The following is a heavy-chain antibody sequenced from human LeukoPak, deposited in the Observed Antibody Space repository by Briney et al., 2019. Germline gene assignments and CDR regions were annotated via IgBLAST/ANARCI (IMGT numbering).Heavy chain of an antibody. J-gene: IGHJ5*02. D-gene: IGHD2-2*01. CDR3: ASTFFGPAATYNWFDP. V-gene: IGHV1-18*01. CDR2: ISAYNGNT. Sequence: GASVKVSCKASGYTFTSYGISWVQQAPGQGLEWMGWISAYNGNTNYAQKLQGRVTMTTDTSTSTAYMELRSLRSDDTAVYYCASTFFGPAATYNWFDPWGQGTLVTVSS. CDR1: GYTFTSYG.